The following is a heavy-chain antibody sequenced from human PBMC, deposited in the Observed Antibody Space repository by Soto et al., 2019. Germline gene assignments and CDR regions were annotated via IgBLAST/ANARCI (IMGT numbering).Heavy chain of an antibody. Sequence: HPGGSLRLSCAASGFTFSNYAMTWVRQAPGKGLEWVSAISGSGGSTYYADSVKGRFTISRDNSKNTLYLQMNSLRAEDTAVYYCAKSRHYYYYGMDVWGQGTTVTVSS. V-gene: IGHV3-23*01. D-gene: IGHD6-6*01. CDR2: ISGSGGST. J-gene: IGHJ6*02. CDR1: GFTFSNYA. CDR3: AKSRHYYYYGMDV.